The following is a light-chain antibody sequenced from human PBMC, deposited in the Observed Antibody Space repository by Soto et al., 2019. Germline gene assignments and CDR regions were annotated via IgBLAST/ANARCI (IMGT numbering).Light chain of an antibody. J-gene: IGKJ5*01. Sequence: AYLSVVAGAKDNISFTASQSVSSNLAWYQQKPGQAPRLLIYGASTRATGIPARFSGSGSGTEFPLTISSLQSEDFAVYYCQQYNNWPPITFGQGTRLEI. CDR3: QQYNNWPPIT. CDR2: GAS. V-gene: IGKV3-15*01. CDR1: QSVSSN.